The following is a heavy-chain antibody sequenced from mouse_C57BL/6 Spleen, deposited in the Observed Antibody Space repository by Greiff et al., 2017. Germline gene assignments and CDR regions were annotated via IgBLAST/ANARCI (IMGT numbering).Heavy chain of an antibody. CDR2: FHPYNDDT. J-gene: IGHJ1*03. CDR1: GYTFTTYP. V-gene: IGHV1-47*01. CDR3: ARSDYDVYWYFDV. Sequence: VQLQQSGAELVKPGASVKMSCKASGYTFTTYPIEWMKQNHGKSLEWIGNFHPYNDDTKYNEKFKGKATLTVDKSSSTAYMQLSSLTSEDSAVYYCARSDYDVYWYFDVWGTGTTVTVSS. D-gene: IGHD2-4*01.